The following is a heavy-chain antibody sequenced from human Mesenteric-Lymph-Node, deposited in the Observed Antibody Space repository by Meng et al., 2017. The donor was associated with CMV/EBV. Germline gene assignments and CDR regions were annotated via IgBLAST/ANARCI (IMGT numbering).Heavy chain of an antibody. CDR1: GVTVTTDAYA. J-gene: IGHJ6*04. CDR2: ISGSGAST. Sequence: GESLKISCAASGVTVTTDAYAMSWVRQAPGKGLEWVSVISGSGASTFYADSVKGRFTISRDGSMNAVYLQMNSLRADDTAVYYCAKDMGTGGPGVVRTYYYGLDVWGKGTTVTVSS. D-gene: IGHD3-3*01. V-gene: IGHV3-23*01. CDR3: AKDMGTGGPGVVRTYYYGLDV.